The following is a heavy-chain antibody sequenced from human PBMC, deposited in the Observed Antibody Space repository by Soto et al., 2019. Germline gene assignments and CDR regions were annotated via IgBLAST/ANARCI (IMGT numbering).Heavy chain of an antibody. Sequence: QVQLVQSGAAMKKPGSSVKVSCQSSGGTFNTYAMNWVRQAPGQGPEWMGDISTMFGAANYAPKFQGRVTITADESTGTSYMQLSSLTSDDTALYFWAREVQVHTPAFVYWGQGTLVTGSS. D-gene: IGHD3-10*01. CDR3: AREVQVHTPAFVY. J-gene: IGHJ4*02. V-gene: IGHV1-69*19. CDR1: GGTFNTYA. CDR2: ISTMFGAA.